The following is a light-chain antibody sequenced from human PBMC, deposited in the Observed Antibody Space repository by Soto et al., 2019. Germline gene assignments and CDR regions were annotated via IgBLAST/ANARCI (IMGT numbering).Light chain of an antibody. J-gene: IGKJ2*01. CDR2: WAS. V-gene: IGKV4-1*01. Sequence: DIVMTQSPDSLAVSLGERATITCKSSQSVLISSRNKNSLGWYHQKPGQPPKLLISWASTRESGVPDRFSGSGSGTDFTLTSSCLQADDVAGYHGQHRGTFGQGTKLEIK. CDR1: QSVLISSRNKNS. CDR3: QHRGT.